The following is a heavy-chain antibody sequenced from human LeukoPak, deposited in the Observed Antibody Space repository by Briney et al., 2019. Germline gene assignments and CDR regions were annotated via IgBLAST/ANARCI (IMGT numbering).Heavy chain of an antibody. V-gene: IGHV3-30*03. CDR3: ATLYGDYPDY. CDR1: GFTFSSSG. Sequence: GGSLRLSCAASGFTFSSSGMHWVRQAPGKGLEWEAVISYDASNKYYADSVKGRFTISRDNSKNTLYLQMNSLRAEDTAVYYCATLYGDYPDYWGQGTLVTVSS. CDR2: ISYDASNK. D-gene: IGHD4-17*01. J-gene: IGHJ4*02.